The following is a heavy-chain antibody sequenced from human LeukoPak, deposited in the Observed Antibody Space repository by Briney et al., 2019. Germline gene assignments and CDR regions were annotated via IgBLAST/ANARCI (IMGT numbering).Heavy chain of an antibody. Sequence: KSSETLSLTCTVFGGSISSSSYYWGWIRQPPGKGLEWIGSIYYSGSTNYNPSLKSRVTISVDTSKNQFSLKLSSVTAADTAVYYCARGPTTPPQFVFDYWGQGTLVTVSS. V-gene: IGHV4-39*07. CDR1: GGSISSSSYY. D-gene: IGHD4-17*01. CDR2: IYYSGST. J-gene: IGHJ4*02. CDR3: ARGPTTPPQFVFDY.